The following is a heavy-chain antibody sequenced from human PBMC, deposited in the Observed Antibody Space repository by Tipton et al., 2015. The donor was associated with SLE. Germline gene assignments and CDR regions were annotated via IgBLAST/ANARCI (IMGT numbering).Heavy chain of an antibody. J-gene: IGHJ5*02. V-gene: IGHV4-59*01. CDR3: AREPGFCNGGNCQGDRRWFDP. CDR1: GGSISGYY. D-gene: IGHD2-15*01. Sequence: TLSLTCTVSGGSISGYYWSWIRQPPGEGLECIGYVYSSEDTHYNPSLKSRVSMSIDTSKNQFSLKVNSVTAADTAIYYCAREPGFCNGGNCQGDRRWFDPWGQGILVTVSS. CDR2: VYSSEDT.